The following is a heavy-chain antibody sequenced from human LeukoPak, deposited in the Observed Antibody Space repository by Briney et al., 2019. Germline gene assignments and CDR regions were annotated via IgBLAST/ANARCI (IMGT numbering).Heavy chain of an antibody. V-gene: IGHV3-30*03. CDR3: ARGVVAATQTFSYGMDV. Sequence: GGSLRLSCAASGFTFSSYGMHWVRQAPGKGLEWVAVISYDGSNKYYADSVKGRFTISRDNSKNTLYLQMNSLRAEDTAVYYCARGVVAATQTFSYGMDVWGQGTTVTVSS. D-gene: IGHD2-15*01. CDR2: ISYDGSNK. CDR1: GFTFSSYG. J-gene: IGHJ6*02.